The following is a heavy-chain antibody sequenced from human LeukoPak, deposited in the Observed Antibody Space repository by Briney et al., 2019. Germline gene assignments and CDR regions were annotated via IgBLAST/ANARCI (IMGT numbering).Heavy chain of an antibody. CDR1: GFTFTNYA. CDR2: ISGSGAGT. J-gene: IGHJ6*02. V-gene: IGHV3-23*01. Sequence: PGGSLRLSCAASGFTFTNYAMAWVRQAPGKGLEWVSAISGSGAGTYYTDSVKGRFTISRDTSKDTLFLQMNSLRAEDTAVYYCARRPIKYYYYGMDVWGQGTTVTVSS. CDR3: ARRPIKYYYYGMDV.